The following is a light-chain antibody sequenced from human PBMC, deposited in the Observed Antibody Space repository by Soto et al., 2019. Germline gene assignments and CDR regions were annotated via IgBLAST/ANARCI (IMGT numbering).Light chain of an antibody. V-gene: IGKV1-5*03. Sequence: DIQMTQSPSTLSASVGDRVTITCRASQSVNTWLAWYQQKPGKAPKLLIYKASTLESGVPSRFSGSGSGTEFTLTISSLQPDDYATYYCQQYNTFSLWTFGQGTKVEIK. CDR1: QSVNTW. J-gene: IGKJ1*01. CDR3: QQYNTFSLWT. CDR2: KAS.